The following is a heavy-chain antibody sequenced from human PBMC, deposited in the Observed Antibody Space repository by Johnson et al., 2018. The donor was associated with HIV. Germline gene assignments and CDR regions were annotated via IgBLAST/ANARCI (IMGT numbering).Heavy chain of an antibody. J-gene: IGHJ3*02. CDR1: GFSFSGSA. D-gene: IGHD3-16*01. CDR2: ISYDGSNK. V-gene: IGHV3-30*04. CDR3: AREFGPWGGPNAAFDI. Sequence: QVQLVESGGGVVQPGRSLRLSCAASGFSFSGSAMHWVRQAPGKGLEWVAGISYDGSNKYYADSVKGRFTISRDNSKNTLYLQMNSLRAEDTAVYYCAREFGPWGGPNAAFDIWGQGTMVTVSS.